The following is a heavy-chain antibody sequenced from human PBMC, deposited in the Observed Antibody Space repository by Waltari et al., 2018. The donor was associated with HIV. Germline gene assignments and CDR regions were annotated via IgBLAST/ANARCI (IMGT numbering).Heavy chain of an antibody. D-gene: IGHD4-17*01. CDR1: GGPLRSSY. CDR2: IYYSGST. Sequence: QVQLQESGQGLVKPSETLSLTCTVSGGPLRSSYWRRPRQPPGKGLVWIRYIYYSGSTNYNPSLKSRVTISVDTSKNQFSLKLSSVTAADTAVYYCASYGGNSAFDYWGQGTLVTVSS. J-gene: IGHJ4*02. CDR3: ASYGGNSAFDY. V-gene: IGHV4-59*01.